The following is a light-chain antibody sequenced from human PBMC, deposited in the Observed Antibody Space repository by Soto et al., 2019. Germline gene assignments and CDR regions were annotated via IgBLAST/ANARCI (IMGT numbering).Light chain of an antibody. CDR1: SSDIGKYKY. J-gene: IGLJ2*01. CDR3: SSYTTIKTVV. V-gene: IGLV2-14*01. Sequence: QSALTQPASVSGSPGQSITISCTGTSSDIGKYKYVSWFQHHPGKAPKLIIFEVSNRPSGISDRFSGFKSANTAYLTISGVQPADEVDYHCSSYTTIKTVVFGGGNKLNVL. CDR2: EVS.